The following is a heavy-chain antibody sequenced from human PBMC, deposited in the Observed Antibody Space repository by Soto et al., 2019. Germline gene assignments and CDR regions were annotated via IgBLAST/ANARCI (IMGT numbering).Heavy chain of an antibody. J-gene: IGHJ3*02. D-gene: IGHD3-22*01. CDR2: IYYSGST. Sequence: PSETLSLTCTVSGGSISSYYWSWIRQPPGKGLEWIGSIYYSGSTYYNPSLKSRVTISVDTSKNQFSLKLSSVTAADTAVYYCARRWLFHVDAFDIWGQGTMVTVSS. CDR1: GGSISSYY. V-gene: IGHV4-59*05. CDR3: ARRWLFHVDAFDI.